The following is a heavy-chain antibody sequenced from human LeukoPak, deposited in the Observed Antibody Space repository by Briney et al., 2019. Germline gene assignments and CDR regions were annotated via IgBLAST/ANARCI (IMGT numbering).Heavy chain of an antibody. D-gene: IGHD5-24*01. CDR3: AKRDGYNSNPLKD. CDR1: GFTFSSYA. V-gene: IGHV3-23*01. J-gene: IGHJ4*02. CDR2: ISGSGSST. Sequence: GGSLRLSCAASGFTFSSYAMSWVRQAPGKGLEWVSAISGSGSSTYYADSVKGRFTISRDNSKNTLYLQMNSLSAEDTALYYCAKRDGYNSNPLKDWGQGTLVTVSS.